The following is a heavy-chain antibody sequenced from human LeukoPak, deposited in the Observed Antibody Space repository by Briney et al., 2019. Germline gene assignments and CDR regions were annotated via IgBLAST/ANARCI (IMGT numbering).Heavy chain of an antibody. CDR3: ARKTGAAAATGGYYFDY. Sequence: HPGGSLRLSCAASGFTLSSYAMSWVRQAPGKGLEWVSAISGSGGSTYYADSVKGRFTISRDNSKNTLYLQMNSLRAEDTAVYYCARKTGAAAATGGYYFDYWGQGTLVTVSS. CDR2: ISGSGGST. J-gene: IGHJ4*02. V-gene: IGHV3-23*01. CDR1: GFTLSSYA. D-gene: IGHD6-13*01.